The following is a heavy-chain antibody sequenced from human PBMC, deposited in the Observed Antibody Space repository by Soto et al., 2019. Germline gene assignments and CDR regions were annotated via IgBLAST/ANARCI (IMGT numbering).Heavy chain of an antibody. CDR3: AREGNHCTNGVCYTH. J-gene: IGHJ4*02. D-gene: IGHD2-8*01. Sequence: QVQLVQSGAEVKKPGASLKVSCKASGYTFTSYYMHWVRQAPGQGLEWMGIINPSGGSTSYAQKFQGRVTMTRDTSTSTVYMELSSLRSEDTAVYYCAREGNHCTNGVCYTHWGQGTLVTVSS. CDR1: GYTFTSYY. CDR2: INPSGGST. V-gene: IGHV1-46*03.